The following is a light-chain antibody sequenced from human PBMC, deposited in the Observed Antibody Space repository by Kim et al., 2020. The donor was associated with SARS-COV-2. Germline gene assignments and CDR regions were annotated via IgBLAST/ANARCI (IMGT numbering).Light chain of an antibody. CDR3: QQYGSSPPRYT. CDR2: GAS. J-gene: IGKJ2*01. CDR1: QTISNNY. Sequence: ETVLTQSPGTLSLSPGERATLSCRASQTISNNYLAWYQQKPGQAPRLLIYGASSRATGIPDRFSGSGSGTDFTLTISRLEPEDFAVYYCQQYGSSPPRYTFGQGTKLEI. V-gene: IGKV3-20*01.